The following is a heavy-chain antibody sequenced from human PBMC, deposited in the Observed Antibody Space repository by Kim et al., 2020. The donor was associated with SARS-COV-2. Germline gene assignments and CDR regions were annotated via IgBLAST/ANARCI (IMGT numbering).Heavy chain of an antibody. CDR3: ARHGASDFWSGYSGAFDI. J-gene: IGHJ3*02. CDR2: IDPSDSYT. D-gene: IGHD3-3*01. CDR1: GYSFTSYW. V-gene: IGHV5-10-1*01. Sequence: GESLKISCKGSGYSFTSYWISWVRQMPGKGLEWMGRIDPSDSYTNYSPSFQGHVTISADKSISTAYLQWSSLKASDTAMYYCARHGASDFWSGYSGAFDIWGQGTMVTVSS.